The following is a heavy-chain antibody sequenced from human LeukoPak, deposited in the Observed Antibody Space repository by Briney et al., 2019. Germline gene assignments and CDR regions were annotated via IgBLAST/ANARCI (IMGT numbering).Heavy chain of an antibody. Sequence: GGSLRLSCAASGFTFSSYGMHWVRQAPGKGLEWVAVIWYDGSNKYYADSVKGRFTISRDNSKNTLYPQMNSLRAEDTALYFCARDLSRTYTVDYWGQGTLVTVSS. CDR1: GFTFSSYG. CDR2: IWYDGSNK. V-gene: IGHV3-33*01. D-gene: IGHD2-2*02. J-gene: IGHJ4*02. CDR3: ARDLSRTYTVDY.